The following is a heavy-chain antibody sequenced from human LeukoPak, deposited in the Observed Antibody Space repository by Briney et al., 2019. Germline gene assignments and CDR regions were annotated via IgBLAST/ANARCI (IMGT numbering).Heavy chain of an antibody. CDR3: AKDDFRIGEPYFDY. CDR2: ISGSGGST. J-gene: IGHJ4*02. Sequence: GGTLRLSCAASGCTFSSYAMSWVRQAPGKGLEWVSAISGSGGSTYYADSVKGRFTISRDNSKNTLYLQMNSLRAEDTAVYYCAKDDFRIGEPYFDYWGQGTLVTVSS. V-gene: IGHV3-23*01. CDR1: GCTFSSYA. D-gene: IGHD1-14*01.